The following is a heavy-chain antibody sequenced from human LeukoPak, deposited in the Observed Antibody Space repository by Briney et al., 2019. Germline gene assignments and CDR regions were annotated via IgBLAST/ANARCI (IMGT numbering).Heavy chain of an antibody. CDR2: ISDIGSI. CDR1: GGSFSGYY. J-gene: IGHJ5*02. Sequence: SETLPLTCAVYGGSFSGYYWSWIRQPPGKGLEWIAYISDIGSINYNPSLKSRVTISLDTSKNQFSLKLSSVTAADTAVYYCAGRSYYDFWSGYYLDPWGQGTLVTVSS. CDR3: AGRSYYDFWSGYYLDP. D-gene: IGHD3-3*01. V-gene: IGHV4-59*08.